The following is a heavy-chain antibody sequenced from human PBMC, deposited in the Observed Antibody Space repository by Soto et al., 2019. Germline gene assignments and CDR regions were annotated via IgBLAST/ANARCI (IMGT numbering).Heavy chain of an antibody. J-gene: IGHJ6*02. V-gene: IGHV3-30*18. CDR3: AKDGGYCSGGSCYNLYYSYGMDV. Sequence: QVQLVESGGGVVQPGRSLRLSCAASGFTFSSYGMHWVRQAPGKGLEWVAVISYDGSNKYYADSVKGRFTISRDNSKNTLYLQMNSLRAEDTAVYYCAKDGGYCSGGSCYNLYYSYGMDVWGQGTTVTVSS. CDR2: ISYDGSNK. D-gene: IGHD2-15*01. CDR1: GFTFSSYG.